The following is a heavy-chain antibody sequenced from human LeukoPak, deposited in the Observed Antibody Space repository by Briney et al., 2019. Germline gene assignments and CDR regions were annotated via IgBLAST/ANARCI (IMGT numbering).Heavy chain of an antibody. CDR2: IYSGGST. V-gene: IGHV3-66*01. Sequence: PGGSLRLSCAASGFTVSSNYMSWVRQAPGKGLEWVSVIYSGGSTYYADSVRGRFTISRDNSKNTLYLQMNSLRAEDTAVYYCARDFPTKAFDYWGQGTLVTVSS. J-gene: IGHJ4*02. D-gene: IGHD2/OR15-2a*01. CDR1: GFTVSSNY. CDR3: ARDFPTKAFDY.